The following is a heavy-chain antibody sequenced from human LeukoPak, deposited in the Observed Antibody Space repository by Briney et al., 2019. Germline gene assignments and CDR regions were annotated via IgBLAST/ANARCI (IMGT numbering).Heavy chain of an antibody. CDR3: ARCSLFYHILTGYSNDAFDI. D-gene: IGHD3-9*01. V-gene: IGHV3-30*04. Sequence: GGSLRLSCAASRFTFSNYAMHWVRQAPGKGLEWVAVISYDGFDKYYADSVKGRFTISRDNSKNTVQLQLNSLRAADTAVYFCARCSLFYHILTGYSNDAFDIWGQGTMVTVSS. CDR2: ISYDGFDK. CDR1: RFTFSNYA. J-gene: IGHJ3*02.